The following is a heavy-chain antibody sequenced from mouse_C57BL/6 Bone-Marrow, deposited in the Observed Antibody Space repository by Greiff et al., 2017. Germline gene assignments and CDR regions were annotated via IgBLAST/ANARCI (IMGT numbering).Heavy chain of an antibody. CDR1: GFTFSDYG. J-gene: IGHJ1*03. CDR3: ARPGVGRNWYCDV. CDR2: ISSGSSTI. D-gene: IGHD1-1*02. V-gene: IGHV5-17*01. Sequence: DVHLVESGGGLVKPGGSLKLSCAASGFTFSDYGMHWVRQAPEKGLEWVAYISSGSSTIYYADTVKGRFTISRDNAKNTLFLQMTSLRSEDTAMYYCARPGVGRNWYCDVWGTGTTVTVSS.